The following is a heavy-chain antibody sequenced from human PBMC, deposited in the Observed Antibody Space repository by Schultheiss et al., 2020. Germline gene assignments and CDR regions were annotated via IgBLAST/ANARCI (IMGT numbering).Heavy chain of an antibody. D-gene: IGHD7-27*01. CDR3: ARDKLGLDY. CDR2: ISGSGGST. CDR1: GFTFSSYS. V-gene: IGHV3-23*01. J-gene: IGHJ4*02. Sequence: WGSLRLSCAASGFTFSSYSMNWVRQAPGKGLDWVSAISGSGGSTYYADSVKGRFTNSRDNSKNTLYLQMNSLRAEDTAVYYCARDKLGLDYWGQGTLVTVSS.